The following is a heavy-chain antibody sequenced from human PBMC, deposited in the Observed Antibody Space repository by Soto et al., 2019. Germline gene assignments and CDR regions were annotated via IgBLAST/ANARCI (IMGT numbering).Heavy chain of an antibody. CDR3: ARDNYGDNAEYYFDY. V-gene: IGHV4-30-4*01. J-gene: IGHJ4*02. D-gene: IGHD4-17*01. CDR1: GGSISSGDYY. Sequence: PSETLSLTCTVSGGSISSGDYYWSWIRQPPGKGLEWIGYIYYSGSTYYNPSLKSRVTISVDTSKNQFSLKLSSVTAADTAVYYCARDNYGDNAEYYFDYWGQGTLVTVSS. CDR2: IYYSGST.